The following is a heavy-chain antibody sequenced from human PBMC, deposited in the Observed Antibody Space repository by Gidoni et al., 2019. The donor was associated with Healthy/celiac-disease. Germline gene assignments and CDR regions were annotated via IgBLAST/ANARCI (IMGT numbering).Heavy chain of an antibody. CDR1: GGSFSGYY. CDR3: ARGGYTPYYYGMDV. Sequence: QVQLQQWGAGLLKPSETLSLTCAVYGGSFSGYYWSWIRQPPGKGLEWLGEINHSGSTNYNPSLKSLVTISVDTSKNQFSLKLSSVTAADTAVYYCARGGYTPYYYGMDVWGQGTTVTVSS. CDR2: INHSGST. V-gene: IGHV4-34*01. D-gene: IGHD6-13*01. J-gene: IGHJ6*02.